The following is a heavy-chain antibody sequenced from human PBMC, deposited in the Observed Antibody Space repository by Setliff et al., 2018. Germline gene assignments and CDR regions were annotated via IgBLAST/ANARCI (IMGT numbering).Heavy chain of an antibody. V-gene: IGHV3-20*04. CDR3: FGAGTCSY. CDR2: ISWNGGIT. D-gene: IGHD3-10*01. CDR1: QFTFDDYG. J-gene: IGHJ4*02. Sequence: GESLKISCAASQFTFDDYGMAWVRQAPGKGLEWVSGISWNGGITGYGDSVKGRFSISRDNSKNTLYLQMSSLRVEDTAVYYCFGAGTCSYWGQGTLVTVSS.